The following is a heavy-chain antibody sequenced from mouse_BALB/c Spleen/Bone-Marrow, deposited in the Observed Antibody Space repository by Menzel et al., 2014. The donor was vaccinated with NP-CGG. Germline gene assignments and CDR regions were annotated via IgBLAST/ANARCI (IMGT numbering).Heavy chain of an antibody. CDR1: GFTFTDYY. J-gene: IGHJ4*01. CDR2: IRNKANGHTT. CDR3: ARYDGYSDNAMDY. Sequence: EVKLMDSGGGLVQPGSSLRLSCATSGFTFTDYYMNWVRQPPGKALEWLGFIRNKANGHTTEFSASVKGRFTISRDNSQSILYLQMNTLRAEDSATYYCARYDGYSDNAMDYWGQGTSVTVSS. D-gene: IGHD2-3*01. V-gene: IGHV7-3*02.